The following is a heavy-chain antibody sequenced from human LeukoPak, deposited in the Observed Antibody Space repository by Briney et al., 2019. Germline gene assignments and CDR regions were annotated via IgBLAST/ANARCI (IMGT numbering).Heavy chain of an antibody. D-gene: IGHD2-2*01. CDR3: ARGIVVDSGWFDP. Sequence: ASVKVSCKASGYTFTGYYMHWVRQAPGQELEWMGWINPNSGGTNYAQKFQGRVTMTRDTSISTAYMELSRLRSDDTAVYYCARGIVVDSGWFDPWGRGTLVTVSS. CDR1: GYTFTGYY. V-gene: IGHV1-2*02. J-gene: IGHJ5*02. CDR2: INPNSGGT.